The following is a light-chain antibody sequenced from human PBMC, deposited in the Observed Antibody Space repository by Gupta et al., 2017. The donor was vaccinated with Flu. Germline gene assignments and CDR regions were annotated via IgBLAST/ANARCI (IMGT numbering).Light chain of an antibody. CDR1: SSDVGSYTY. CDR3: SSYTGTNTPVV. J-gene: IGLJ2*01. CDR2: DVS. V-gene: IGLV2-14*03. Sequence: ITISCTGTSSDVGSYTYVSWYQHHPCKAPKLMISDVSNRPSGVSSRFSGSKSGSTASLTISGLQAEDEADYYCSSYTGTNTPVVFGGGTKLTVL.